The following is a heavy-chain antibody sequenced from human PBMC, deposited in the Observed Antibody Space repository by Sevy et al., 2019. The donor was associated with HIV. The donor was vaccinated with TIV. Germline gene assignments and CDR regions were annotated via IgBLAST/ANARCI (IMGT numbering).Heavy chain of an antibody. CDR2: IKSKPDGGTT. V-gene: IGHV3-15*01. CDR3: ATDPIIVLLMTDVKEV. CDR1: GFTFTYAW. D-gene: IGHD2-15*01. J-gene: IGHJ6*02. Sequence: GGSLRLSCAASGFTFTYAWMSWVRQAPGKGLEWLGRIKSKPDGGTTDYAAPVKGRFTISRDDSKNTLFLQMNSLKMEDTAVYYCATDPIIVLLMTDVKEVWGQGTTVTVSS.